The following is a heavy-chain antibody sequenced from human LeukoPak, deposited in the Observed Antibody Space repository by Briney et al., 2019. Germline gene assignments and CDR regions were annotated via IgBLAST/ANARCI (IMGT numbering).Heavy chain of an antibody. Sequence: GASVKVSCKASGYTFTSYDINWMRQATGQGLEWMGWMNPNSGNTGYAQKFQGRVTITRNTSISTAYMELSSLRSEDTAVYYCARLGGYSGYDDYWGQGTLVTVSS. CDR1: GYTFTSYD. V-gene: IGHV1-8*03. CDR3: ARLGGYSGYDDY. J-gene: IGHJ4*02. CDR2: MNPNSGNT. D-gene: IGHD5-12*01.